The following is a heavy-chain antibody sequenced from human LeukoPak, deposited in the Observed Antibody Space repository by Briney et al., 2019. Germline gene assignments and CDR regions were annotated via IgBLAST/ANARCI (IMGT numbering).Heavy chain of an antibody. D-gene: IGHD3-3*01. V-gene: IGHV1-46*03. J-gene: IGHJ3*02. CDR1: GYTFIGCY. CDR3: TRAGVSLRFLEWFDAFDI. CDR2: INPSGGTT. Sequence: ASVKVSCKASGYTFIGCYMHWVRQAPGQVPEWMGTINPSGGTTDYAQRFQGRLTVTRDTSTTTVYMELSSLRSEDTAVYYCTRAGVSLRFLEWFDAFDIWGQGTMVTVSS.